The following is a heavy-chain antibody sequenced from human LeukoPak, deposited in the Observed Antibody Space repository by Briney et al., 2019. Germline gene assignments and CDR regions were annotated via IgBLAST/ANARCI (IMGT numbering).Heavy chain of an antibody. Sequence: GGSLRLSCAASGFTFSGSAMHWVRQASGKGLEWVGRIRSKANSYATAYAASVKGRFTISRDDSKNTAYLQMNSLKTEDTAVYYCAILDFWSGSYYGMDVWGQGTTVTVSS. CDR1: GFTFSGSA. D-gene: IGHD3-3*01. CDR2: IRSKANSYAT. V-gene: IGHV3-73*01. J-gene: IGHJ6*02. CDR3: AILDFWSGSYYGMDV.